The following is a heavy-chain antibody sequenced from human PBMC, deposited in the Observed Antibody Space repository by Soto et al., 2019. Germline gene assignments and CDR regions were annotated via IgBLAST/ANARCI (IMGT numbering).Heavy chain of an antibody. CDR3: ARGYTSGWYYFDY. Sequence: GGSLRLSCAASGFTVSKNYMSWVRQAPGKGLEWVSVIYSGGSTYYADSVKGRFTISRDNSKNTLYVQMNSLRAEDTAVYYCARGYTSGWYYFDYWGQGTLVTVSS. V-gene: IGHV3-66*01. D-gene: IGHD6-19*01. CDR1: GFTVSKNY. CDR2: IYSGGST. J-gene: IGHJ4*02.